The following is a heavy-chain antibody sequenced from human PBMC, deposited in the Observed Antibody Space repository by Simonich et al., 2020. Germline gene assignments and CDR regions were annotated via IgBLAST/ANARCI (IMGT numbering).Heavy chain of an antibody. D-gene: IGHD2-15*01. V-gene: IGHV1-18*01. Sequence: QVQLVQSGAEVKKPGASVKVSCKASGYTFTSYGISWVRQAPGQGLEWMGGFSAYNSNTNYAQKLQGRVTMTNDTSTSTAYMELRSLRSDDTAVYYCARASRGTWWYYYFDYWGQGTLVTVSS. CDR3: ARASRGTWWYYYFDY. J-gene: IGHJ4*02. CDR2: FSAYNSNT. CDR1: GYTFTSYG.